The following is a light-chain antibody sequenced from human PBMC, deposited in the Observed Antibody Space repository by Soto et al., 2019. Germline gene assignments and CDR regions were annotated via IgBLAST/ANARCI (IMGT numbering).Light chain of an antibody. V-gene: IGKV3-15*01. Sequence: EIVMTQSPATLSVSPGERATLSCRASQSVSRNLAWYQQKPGQPPRLLIYDASTRATGDPARFGGSGSGTEFTLTISGLQSEDFAVYYCQQYGDWPQDTFGQGTKVEI. CDR2: DAS. CDR3: QQYGDWPQDT. J-gene: IGKJ2*01. CDR1: QSVSRN.